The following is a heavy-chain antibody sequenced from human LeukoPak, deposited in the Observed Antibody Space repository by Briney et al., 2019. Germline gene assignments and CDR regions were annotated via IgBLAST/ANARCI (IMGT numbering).Heavy chain of an antibody. CDR3: AKVKRIRDRGNWFDP. V-gene: IGHV3-23*01. D-gene: IGHD6-25*01. CDR1: GFTFSSYA. CDR2: ISGSGGST. Sequence: PGGSLRLSCAASGFTFSSYAMSWVRQAPGKGLEWVSAISGSGGSTYYADSVKGRFTISRDNSKNTLYLQMNSLRAEDTAVYYCAKVKRIRDRGNWFDPWGQGTLVTVSS. J-gene: IGHJ5*02.